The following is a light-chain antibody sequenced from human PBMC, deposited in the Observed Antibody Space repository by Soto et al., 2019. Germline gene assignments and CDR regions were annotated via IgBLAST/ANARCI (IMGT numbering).Light chain of an antibody. V-gene: IGKV3-15*01. Sequence: EIVMTQSPATLSVSPGERATLSCRASRSVCSNLAWYQQKPGQAPRLLMYGASTRVTGIPARFSGSGSGTEFTLTISSLQSEDVVVYYCQQYNNWPPYTFRQGTKLEIK. J-gene: IGKJ2*01. CDR2: GAS. CDR1: RSVCSN. CDR3: QQYNNWPPYT.